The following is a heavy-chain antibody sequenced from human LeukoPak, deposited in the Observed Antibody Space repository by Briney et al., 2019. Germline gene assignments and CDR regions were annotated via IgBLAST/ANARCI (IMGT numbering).Heavy chain of an antibody. Sequence: ASVKVSCKASGYTFTGYYMHWVRQAPGQGLEWMGWINPNSGGTNYAQKFQGRVTMTRDTSISTAYMELSRLRSGDTAVYYCARATEYCSGGSCYSDYFDYWGQGTLVTVSS. D-gene: IGHD2-15*01. V-gene: IGHV1-2*02. CDR3: ARATEYCSGGSCYSDYFDY. CDR2: INPNSGGT. CDR1: GYTFTGYY. J-gene: IGHJ4*02.